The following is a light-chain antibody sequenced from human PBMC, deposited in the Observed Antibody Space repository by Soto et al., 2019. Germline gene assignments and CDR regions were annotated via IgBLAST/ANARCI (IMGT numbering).Light chain of an antibody. CDR1: QSLLDSDDGNTY. CDR2: TVS. CDR3: MQRIEFPLT. J-gene: IGKJ4*01. V-gene: IGKV2-40*01. Sequence: DIVMTQTPLSLPVTPGEPASISCGSSQSLLDSDDGNTYLDWYLQKPGQSPQLLIYTVSYRASGVPDRFSGSGSGTDFTLKISRVEPEDVGVYYCMQRIEFPLTFGGGTKADIK.